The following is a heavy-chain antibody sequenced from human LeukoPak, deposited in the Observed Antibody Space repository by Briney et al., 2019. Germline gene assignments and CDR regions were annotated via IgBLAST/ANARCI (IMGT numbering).Heavy chain of an antibody. J-gene: IGHJ6*03. D-gene: IGHD3-10*01. CDR2: IYYSGST. Sequence: SETLSLTCTVSGGSISSYYWNWIRQPPGKGLEWIGYIYYSGSTNYNPSLKSRVTISVDTSKKQFSLKLSSVTAADTAVYYCARGLYGSGSYYNYYYMDVWGKGTTVTISS. CDR3: ARGLYGSGSYYNYYYMDV. CDR1: GGSISSYY. V-gene: IGHV4-59*01.